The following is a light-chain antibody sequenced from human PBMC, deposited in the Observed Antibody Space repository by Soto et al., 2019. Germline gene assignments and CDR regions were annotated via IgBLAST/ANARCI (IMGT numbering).Light chain of an antibody. V-gene: IGLV2-14*02. Sequence: QSALTQPASVSGSPGQSITISCTGTSSDVGLYNIVSWYQQHPGKAPKLLIYEDNKRPSGVSTRFSGSKSGNTASLTISGLQAEDEADYHCSSYTSSSTWVFGGGTQLTVL. CDR1: SSDVGLYNI. CDR2: EDN. J-gene: IGLJ3*02. CDR3: SSYTSSSTWV.